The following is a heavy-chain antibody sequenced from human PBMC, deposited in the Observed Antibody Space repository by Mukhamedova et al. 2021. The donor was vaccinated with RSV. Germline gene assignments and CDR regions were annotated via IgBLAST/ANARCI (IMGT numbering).Heavy chain of an antibody. J-gene: IGHJ4*02. CDR3: ARDRHYYDSSGYYNLDY. Sequence: VSYISSSSSYTNYADSVNGRFTISRDNAKNSLYLQMNSLRAEDTAVYYCARDRHYYDSSGYYNLDYWGQGTLVTVSS. CDR2: ISSSSSYT. V-gene: IGHV3-11*06. D-gene: IGHD3-22*01.